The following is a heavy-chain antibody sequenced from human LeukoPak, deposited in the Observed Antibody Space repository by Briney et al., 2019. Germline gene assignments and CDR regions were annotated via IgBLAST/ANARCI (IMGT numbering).Heavy chain of an antibody. J-gene: IGHJ4*02. V-gene: IGHV5-51*01. CDR1: GYSFTSYW. CDR2: ISPGDSDT. CDR3: ARQGAVANFGY. D-gene: IGHD6-19*01. Sequence: GESLKISCKGSGYSFTSYWIGRVRQMPGRGLEWMGIISPGDSDTRYSPSFQGQVTISADKSISTAYLQWSSLKASDTAMYYCARQGAVANFGYWGQGTLVTVSS.